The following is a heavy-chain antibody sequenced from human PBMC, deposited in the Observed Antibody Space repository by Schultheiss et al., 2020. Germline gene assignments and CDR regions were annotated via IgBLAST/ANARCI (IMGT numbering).Heavy chain of an antibody. Sequence: LRLSCTVSGGSISSGDYYWSWIRQPPGKGLEWIGYIYYSGSTYYNPSLKSRVTISVDTSKNQFSLKLSSVTAADTAVYYCARVRGSGWYVWGQGTLVTVSS. CDR3: ARVRGSGWYV. CDR1: GGSISSGDYY. CDR2: IYYSGST. D-gene: IGHD6-19*01. J-gene: IGHJ4*02. V-gene: IGHV4-30-4*01.